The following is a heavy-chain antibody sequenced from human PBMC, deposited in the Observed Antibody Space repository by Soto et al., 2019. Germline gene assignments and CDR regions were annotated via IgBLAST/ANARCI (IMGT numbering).Heavy chain of an antibody. CDR1: GGTFSSYA. V-gene: IGHV1-69*13. Sequence: ASVKVSCKASGGTFSSYAISWVRQAPGQGLEWMGGIIPIFGTANYAQKFQGRVTITADESTSTAYMELSSLRSEDTAVYYCARAPLGYCSSTSCPRSGYYYYYGMDVWGQGTTVTVSS. CDR3: ARAPLGYCSSTSCPRSGYYYYYGMDV. D-gene: IGHD2-2*01. J-gene: IGHJ6*02. CDR2: IIPIFGTA.